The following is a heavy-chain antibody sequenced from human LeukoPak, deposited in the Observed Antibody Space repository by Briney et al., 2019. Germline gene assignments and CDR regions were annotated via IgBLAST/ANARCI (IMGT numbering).Heavy chain of an antibody. Sequence: SGTLSLTCTVSGGSISSSSYYWGWIRQPPGKGLEWIGSIYYSGSTYYNPSLKSRVTISVDTSKNQFSLKLSSVTAADTAVYYCARQRDDISDYYYFDYWGQGALVTVSS. J-gene: IGHJ4*02. V-gene: IGHV4-39*07. CDR2: IYYSGST. D-gene: IGHD3-22*01. CDR1: GGSISSSSYY. CDR3: ARQRDDISDYYYFDY.